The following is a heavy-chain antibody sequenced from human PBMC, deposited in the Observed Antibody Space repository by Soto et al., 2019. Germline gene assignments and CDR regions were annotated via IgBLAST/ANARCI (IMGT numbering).Heavy chain of an antibody. CDR2: ISSSSSYI. Sequence: GGSLRLSCAASGFTFSSYSMNWVRQAPGKGLEWVSSISSSSSYIYYADSVKGRFTISRDNAKNSLYLQMNSLRAEDTAVYYCARDGTTVTYNWFDPWGQGTLVTVSS. CDR3: ARDGTTVTYNWFDP. V-gene: IGHV3-21*01. J-gene: IGHJ5*02. CDR1: GFTFSSYS. D-gene: IGHD4-17*01.